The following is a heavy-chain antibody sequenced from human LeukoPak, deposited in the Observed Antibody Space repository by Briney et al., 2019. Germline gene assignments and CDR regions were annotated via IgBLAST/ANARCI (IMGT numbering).Heavy chain of an antibody. V-gene: IGHV3-64*01. CDR1: GFTFSSYA. CDR3: ARVGYDFWSGSPIYFDY. CDR2: ISSNGGST. Sequence: GGSLRLSCAASGFTFSSYAMHWVRQAPGKGLEYVSAISSNGGSTYYANSVKGRFTISRDNSKNTLYLQMGSLRAEDMAVYYCARVGYDFWSGSPIYFDYWGQGTLVTVSS. D-gene: IGHD3-3*01. J-gene: IGHJ4*02.